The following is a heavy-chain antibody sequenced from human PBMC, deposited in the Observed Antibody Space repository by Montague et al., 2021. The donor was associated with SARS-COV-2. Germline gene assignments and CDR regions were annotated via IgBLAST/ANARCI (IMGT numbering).Heavy chain of an antibody. V-gene: IGHV4-31*11. J-gene: IGHJ4*02. Sequence: TLSLTCAVYGASISTGAYYWSWIRQHPEKGLEWIGYIYYSGTIYYNPSLKSRVTISLDTSNNHSSLKLSSVTAADTAVYYCATASGSGSLGFHYWGQGTLVLVSS. CDR2: IYYSGTI. CDR3: ATASGSGSLGFHY. CDR1: GASISTGAYY. D-gene: IGHD3-10*01.